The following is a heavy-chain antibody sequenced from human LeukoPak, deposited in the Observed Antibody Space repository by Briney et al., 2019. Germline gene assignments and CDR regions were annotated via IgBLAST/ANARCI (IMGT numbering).Heavy chain of an antibody. Sequence: SQTLSLTCTVSGGSISSGDYYWSWIRQPPGKGLEWIGYINYSGSTFHYNPALKSRVTISVDTSKNQSSLRLNSVPVADSAVYYCASTNCSSARCYGANWFDPWGQGTLVTVSS. J-gene: IGHJ5*02. CDR3: ASTNCSSARCYGANWFDP. CDR2: INYSGST. V-gene: IGHV4-30-4*01. CDR1: GGSISSGDYY. D-gene: IGHD2-2*01.